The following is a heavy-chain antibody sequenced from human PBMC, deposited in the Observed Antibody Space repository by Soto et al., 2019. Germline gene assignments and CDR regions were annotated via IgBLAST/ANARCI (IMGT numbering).Heavy chain of an antibody. CDR1: GFTFTRYS. V-gene: IGHV3-21*06. CDR2: ISSTTNYI. Sequence: GWSLRLSCAASGFTFTRYSMNWVRQAPGKGLEWVSSISSTTNYIYYGDSMKGRFTISRDNAKNSLYLEMNSLRAEDTAVYYCARESEDLTSNFDYWGQGTLVTVSS. J-gene: IGHJ4*02. CDR3: ARESEDLTSNFDY.